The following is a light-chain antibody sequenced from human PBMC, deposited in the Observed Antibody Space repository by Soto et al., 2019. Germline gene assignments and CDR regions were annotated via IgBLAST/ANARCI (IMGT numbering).Light chain of an antibody. V-gene: IGKV3-15*01. CDR3: QQYNKWPPWT. J-gene: IGKJ1*01. CDR2: DAS. CDR1: QSVSNN. Sequence: ILMTQSPATLSVSPGERATLSCRASQSVSNNLAWYHQKPDQSPRLLIYDASTRATSIPARFSGSGSGTEFTLTISGLQSEDCAVYYCQQYNKWPPWTFGQGTKVEIK.